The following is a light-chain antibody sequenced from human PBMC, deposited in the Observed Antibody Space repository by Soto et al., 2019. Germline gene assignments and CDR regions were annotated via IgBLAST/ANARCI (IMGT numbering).Light chain of an antibody. J-gene: IGKJ5*01. CDR2: AAS. CDR3: QKYSSVIT. V-gene: IGKV1-27*01. CDR1: QGISNF. Sequence: DIQMTQSPSSLSASVGDRVTITCRASQGISNFLASYQQKPGKVPKLLISAASTLQSGVPSRFSGSGSGTDFTLTITSLQPEDVATYYCQKYSSVITFGQGTRLEIK.